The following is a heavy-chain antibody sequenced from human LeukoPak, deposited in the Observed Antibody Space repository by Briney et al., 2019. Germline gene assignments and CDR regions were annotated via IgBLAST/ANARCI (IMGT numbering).Heavy chain of an antibody. CDR3: ARDYGDYQYYYYGMDV. J-gene: IGHJ6*02. D-gene: IGHD4-17*01. CDR1: GYTLTGYY. CDR2: INPNSGGT. V-gene: IGHV1-2*02. Sequence: ASVKVSCKASGYTLTGYYMHWVRQAPGQGLEWMGWINPNSGGTNYAQKFQGRVTMTRDTSISTAYMELSRLRSDDTAVYYCARDYGDYQYYYYGMDVWGQGTTVKVSS.